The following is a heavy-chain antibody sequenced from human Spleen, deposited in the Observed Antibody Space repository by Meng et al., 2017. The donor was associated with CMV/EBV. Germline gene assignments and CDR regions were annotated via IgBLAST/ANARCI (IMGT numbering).Heavy chain of an antibody. V-gene: IGHV3-74*01. CDR1: VFPFRNYW. Sequence: SVFPFRNYWIPWVRQAPGQGLVWVSRISGDGSSTSDADSVKGRFTTSRDNATNTLYLEMNSLRAEDTAVYYCARALRGAAYYNWFDPWGQGTLVTVSS. J-gene: IGHJ5*02. D-gene: IGHD2-21*01. CDR2: ISGDGSST. CDR3: ARALRGAAYYNWFDP.